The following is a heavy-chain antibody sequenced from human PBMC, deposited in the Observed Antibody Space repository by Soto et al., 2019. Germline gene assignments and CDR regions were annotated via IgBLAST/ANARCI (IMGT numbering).Heavy chain of an antibody. CDR3: ARIYSSTFGAFAI. D-gene: IGHD6-13*01. V-gene: IGHV3-33*01. CDR2: IWYDGSNK. CDR1: GFTFSSYG. J-gene: IGHJ3*02. Sequence: GGSLRLSCAASGFTFSSYGMHWVRQAPGKGLEWVAVIWYDGSNKYYADSVKGRFTISRDNSKNTLYLQMNSLRAEDTAVYYCARIYSSTFGAFAIWGQGTMVTVSS.